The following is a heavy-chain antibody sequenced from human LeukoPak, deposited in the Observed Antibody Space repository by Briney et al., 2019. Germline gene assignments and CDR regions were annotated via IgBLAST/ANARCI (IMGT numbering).Heavy chain of an antibody. J-gene: IGHJ4*02. Sequence: GGSLRLSCAASGFTFSSYAMSWVRQAPGKGLEWVSAISGRGGSTYYADSVKGRFTISRDNSKNTLYLQMNGMRHEDTAVYYCAKDFIVAGSFDSWAQEPLVTVPS. CDR1: GFTFSSYA. V-gene: IGHV3-23*01. CDR2: ISGRGGST. D-gene: IGHD5-12*01. CDR3: AKDFIVAGSFDS.